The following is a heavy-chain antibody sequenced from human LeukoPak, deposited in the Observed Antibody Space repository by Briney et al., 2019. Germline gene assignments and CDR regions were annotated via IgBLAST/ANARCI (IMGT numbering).Heavy chain of an antibody. CDR1: GFTFSIYW. V-gene: IGHV3-74*01. CDR2: INSDGSST. CDR3: ARDRGYSPDV. J-gene: IGHJ6*02. D-gene: IGHD5-18*01. Sequence: GGSLRLSCAASGFTFSIYWMHWVRQAPGTGLVWVSHINSDGSSTSYADSVKGRFTIYRDNAKNTLYLQMNSLRAEDTAVYYCARDRGYSPDVWGQGTTVTVSS.